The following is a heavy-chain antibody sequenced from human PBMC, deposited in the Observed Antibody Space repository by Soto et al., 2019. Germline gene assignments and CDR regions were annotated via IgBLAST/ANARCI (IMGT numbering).Heavy chain of an antibody. D-gene: IGHD3-22*01. CDR1: GVAVSNNY. CDR2: VYSGGTT. V-gene: IGHV3-53*01. Sequence: GGSLRLSCVASGVAVSNNYMNWVRQAPGKGLEWVSVVYSGGTTYYADSVRGRFTVSRDDSKNTLFLQMSSLRAEDTAVYYCARAGSPFDSDSSGYWGFDHWGQGTLVTVSS. CDR3: ARAGSPFDSDSSGYWGFDH. J-gene: IGHJ4*02.